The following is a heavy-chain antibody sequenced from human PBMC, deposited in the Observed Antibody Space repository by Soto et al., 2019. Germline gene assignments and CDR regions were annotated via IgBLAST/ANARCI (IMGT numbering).Heavy chain of an antibody. CDR3: ARHDSSGHDAFDI. J-gene: IGHJ3*02. V-gene: IGHV2-26*01. CDR1: GFSLSNARMG. Sequence: QVTLKESGPVLVNPTETLTLTCTVSGFSLSNARMGVSWIRQPPGKALEWLAHIFSNDEKSYSTSLKSRLTISKDTSKSQVVLTMTNMDPVDTATYYCARHDSSGHDAFDIWGQGTMVTVSS. CDR2: IFSNDEK. D-gene: IGHD3-22*01.